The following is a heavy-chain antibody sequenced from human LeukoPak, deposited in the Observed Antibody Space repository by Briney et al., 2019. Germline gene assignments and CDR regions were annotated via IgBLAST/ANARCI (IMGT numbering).Heavy chain of an antibody. D-gene: IGHD3-10*01. CDR1: GGSISSSNW. J-gene: IGHJ3*02. CDR3: ARAKTGSYGSGSYYAFDI. CDR2: IYHSGST. V-gene: IGHV4-4*02. Sequence: SETLSLTCAVSGGSISSSNWWSWVRQPPGKGLEWIGEIYHSGSTNYNPSLKSRVTISVDKSKNQFSLKLSSVTAADTAVYYCARAKTGSYGSGSYYAFDIWGQGTMVTVSS.